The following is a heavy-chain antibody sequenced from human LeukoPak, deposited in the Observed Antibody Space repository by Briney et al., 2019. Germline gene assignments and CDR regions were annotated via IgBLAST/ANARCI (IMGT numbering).Heavy chain of an antibody. CDR2: INTNTGNP. Sequence: ASVKVSCKASGYTFTSYAMNWVRQAPGQGLEWMGWINTNTGNPTYAQGFTGRFVFSLDTSVSTAYLQISSLKAEDTAVYYCARDPRTNGDYSFDYWGQGTLVTVSS. D-gene: IGHD4-17*01. CDR3: ARDPRTNGDYSFDY. V-gene: IGHV7-4-1*02. CDR1: GYTFTSYA. J-gene: IGHJ4*02.